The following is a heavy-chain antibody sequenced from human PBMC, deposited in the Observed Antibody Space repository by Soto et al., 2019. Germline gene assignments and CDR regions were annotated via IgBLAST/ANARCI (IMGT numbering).Heavy chain of an antibody. CDR3: ARDWSLLGHEYYDILTEP. CDR1: GFTFSSYA. Sequence: PGGSLRLSCAASGFTFSSYAMHWVRQAPGKGLEWVAVISYDGSNKYYADSVKGRFTISRDNSKNTLYLQMNSLRAEDTAVYYCARDWSLLGHEYYDILTEPWGQGTLVTVSS. V-gene: IGHV3-30-3*01. CDR2: ISYDGSNK. J-gene: IGHJ5*02. D-gene: IGHD3-9*01.